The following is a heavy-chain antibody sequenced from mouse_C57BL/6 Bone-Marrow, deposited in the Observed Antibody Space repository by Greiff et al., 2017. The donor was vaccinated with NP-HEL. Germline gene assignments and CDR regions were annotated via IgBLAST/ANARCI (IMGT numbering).Heavy chain of an antibody. CDR2: IYPRSGNT. J-gene: IGHJ1*03. Sequence: VKLMESGAELARPGASVKLSCKASGYTFTSYGISWVKQRTGQGLEWIGEIYPRSGNTYYNEKFKGKATLTADKSSSTAYMELRSLTSEDSAVYFCARYGTTVVAHWYFDVWGTGTTVTVSS. V-gene: IGHV1-81*01. CDR1: GYTFTSYG. D-gene: IGHD1-1*01. CDR3: ARYGTTVVAHWYFDV.